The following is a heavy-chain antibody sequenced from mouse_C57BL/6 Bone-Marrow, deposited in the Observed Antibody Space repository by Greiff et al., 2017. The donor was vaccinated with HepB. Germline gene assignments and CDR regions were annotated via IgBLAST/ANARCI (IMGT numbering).Heavy chain of an antibody. Sequence: QVQLKQPGAELVKPGASVKMSCKASGYTFTSYWITWVKQRPGQGLEWIGDIYPGSGSTNYNGKFKGKATLTADKSSSTAYMQLSSLTSEDSAVYFCARSGYGNFFDYWGQGTTLTVSS. CDR3: ARSGYGNFFDY. CDR2: IYPGSGST. D-gene: IGHD2-1*01. CDR1: GYTFTSYW. J-gene: IGHJ2*01. V-gene: IGHV1-55*01.